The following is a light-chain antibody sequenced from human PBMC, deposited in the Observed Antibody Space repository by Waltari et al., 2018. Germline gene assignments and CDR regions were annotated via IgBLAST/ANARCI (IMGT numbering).Light chain of an antibody. V-gene: IGLV2-14*01. CDR1: TSDIGVYNY. CDR2: KVS. J-gene: IGLJ2*01. CDR3: SSYTNTSTLV. Sequence: QSALTQPASVSGSPGQSITISCTGTTSDIGVYNYVSWYQHPPGEAPKLMIYKVSIRPSGVSHRFSGSKSGNTASLTISGLQSGDEADYYCSSYTNTSTLVFGGGTKLTVL.